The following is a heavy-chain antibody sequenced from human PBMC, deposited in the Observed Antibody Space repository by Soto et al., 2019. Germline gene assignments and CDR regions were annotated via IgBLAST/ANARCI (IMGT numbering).Heavy chain of an antibody. CDR3: ARGFIPENY. Sequence: SVKVSCKASGGTFSSYAISWVRQAPGQGLEWMGGIIPIFGTANYAQKFQGRVTITADESTRTVFLELTSLKFDDAAVYYCARGFIPENYWGQGTRVTVSS. J-gene: IGHJ4*02. D-gene: IGHD2-2*01. V-gene: IGHV1-69*13. CDR2: IIPIFGTA. CDR1: GGTFSSYA.